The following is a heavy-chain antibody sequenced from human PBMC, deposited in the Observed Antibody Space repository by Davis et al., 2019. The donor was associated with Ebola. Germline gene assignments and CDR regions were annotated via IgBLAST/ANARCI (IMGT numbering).Heavy chain of an antibody. D-gene: IGHD6-19*01. J-gene: IGHJ4*02. Sequence: GGSLRLSCAASGFTFSNYGMHWVRQVPGKGLEWVAVIWYDGSNKYYADSVKGRFTISRDNSKNTLYLQMSSLRAEDTAVYYCAREVGGEESDYWGQGTLVTVSS. CDR2: IWYDGSNK. CDR1: GFTFSNYG. V-gene: IGHV3-33*01. CDR3: AREVGGEESDY.